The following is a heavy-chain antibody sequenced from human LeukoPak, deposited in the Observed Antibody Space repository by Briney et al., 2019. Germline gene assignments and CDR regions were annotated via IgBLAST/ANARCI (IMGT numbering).Heavy chain of an antibody. CDR1: GGSISSSSYY. Sequence: SETLSLTCTVSGGSISSSSYYWGWIRQPPGKGLEWIGSIYYSGSTYYNPSLKSRVTISVDTSKNQFSLKLSSVTAADTAVYYCARVGEYYYDSSGYSKGVYYFDYWGQGTLVTVSS. V-gene: IGHV4-39*07. CDR3: ARVGEYYYDSSGYSKGVYYFDY. J-gene: IGHJ4*02. CDR2: IYYSGST. D-gene: IGHD3-22*01.